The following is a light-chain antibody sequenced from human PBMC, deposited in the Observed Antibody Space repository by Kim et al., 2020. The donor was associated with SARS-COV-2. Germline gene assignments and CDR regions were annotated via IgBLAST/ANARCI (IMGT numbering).Light chain of an antibody. Sequence: VSPGERATLSCRASQSGSSNLAWYQQKPGQAPRLLIYGASTRATGIPARFSGSGSGTEFTLTISSLQSEDFAVYYCQQYNNPLETFGQGTKVDIK. CDR2: GAS. J-gene: IGKJ1*01. V-gene: IGKV3-15*01. CDR3: QQYNNPLET. CDR1: QSGSSN.